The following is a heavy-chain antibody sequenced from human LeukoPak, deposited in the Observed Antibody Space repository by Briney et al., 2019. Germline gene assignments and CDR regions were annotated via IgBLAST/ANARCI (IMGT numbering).Heavy chain of an antibody. CDR3: ARDPGAYYYDSSGYYYAY. CDR1: GYTFTSYG. D-gene: IGHD3-22*01. J-gene: IGHJ4*02. Sequence: ASVKVSCKASGYTFTSYGISWVRQAPGQGLEWMGWISAYNGNANYAQKLQGRVTMTTDTSTSTAYMELRSLRSDDTAVYYCARDPGAYYYDSSGYYYAYWGQGTLVTVSS. V-gene: IGHV1-18*01. CDR2: ISAYNGNA.